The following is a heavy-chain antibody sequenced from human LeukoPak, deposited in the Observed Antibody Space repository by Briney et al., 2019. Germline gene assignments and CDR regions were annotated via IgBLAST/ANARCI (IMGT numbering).Heavy chain of an antibody. CDR2: FSTSSSTI. V-gene: IGHV3-48*01. CDR3: ARDSLYAFDF. CDR1: GFTFSDYS. D-gene: IGHD3-16*01. Sequence: GGSLRLSCAASGFTFSDYSMNWVRQAPGKGLEWVLYFSTSSSTISYADSVKGRFTISRDNAKNSLYLQMNSLRAEDTAVYYCARDSLYAFDFWGQGTMVTVSS. J-gene: IGHJ3*01.